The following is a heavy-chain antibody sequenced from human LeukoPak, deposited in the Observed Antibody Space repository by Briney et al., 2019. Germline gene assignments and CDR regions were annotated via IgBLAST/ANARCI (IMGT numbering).Heavy chain of an antibody. J-gene: IGHJ4*02. CDR1: GFTFSTYG. CDR3: AKSKPYYYGSGSYYKNPFDY. V-gene: IGHV3-23*01. D-gene: IGHD3-10*01. CDR2: ISGSGDST. Sequence: GGTLRLSCAASGFTFSTYGMSWVRQAPGKGLEWVSGISGSGDSTYNADSVKGRFTISRDNSKNTLYLQMNSLRAEDTALYYCAKSKPYYYGSGSYYKNPFDYWGQGTLVTVSS.